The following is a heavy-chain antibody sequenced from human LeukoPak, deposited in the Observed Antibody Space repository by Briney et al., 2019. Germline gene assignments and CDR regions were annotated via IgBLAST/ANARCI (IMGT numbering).Heavy chain of an antibody. CDR2: IHSGGST. CDR1: GFIVSNNY. D-gene: IGHD1-26*01. Sequence: GGSLRLSCAAFGFIVSNNYMNWVRQAPGKGLEWVSVIHSGGSTYYADSVKGRFTISRDNSKNTVNLQMNDLRAEDTAVYYCARSWDARLNFDYWGQGTLVTVSS. J-gene: IGHJ4*02. V-gene: IGHV3-66*02. CDR3: ARSWDARLNFDY.